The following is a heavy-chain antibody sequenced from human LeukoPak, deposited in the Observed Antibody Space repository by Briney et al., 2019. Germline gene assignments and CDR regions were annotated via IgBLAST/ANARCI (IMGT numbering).Heavy chain of an antibody. J-gene: IGHJ4*02. V-gene: IGHV3-9*01. Sequence: PGRSLRLSCAASGFTFDDYAMHWVRQAPGKGLEWVSGISWNSGSIGYADSVKGRFTISRDNAKNSLCLQMNSLRAEDTALYYCAKAGADITIFGVVIKSSAPFDYWGQGTLVTVSS. CDR2: ISWNSGSI. D-gene: IGHD3-3*01. CDR1: GFTFDDYA. CDR3: AKAGADITIFGVVIKSSAPFDY.